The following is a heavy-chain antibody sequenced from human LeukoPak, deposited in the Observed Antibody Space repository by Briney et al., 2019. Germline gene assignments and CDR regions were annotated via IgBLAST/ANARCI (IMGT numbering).Heavy chain of an antibody. CDR2: IYYSGST. V-gene: IGHV4-59*08. D-gene: IGHD1-26*01. Sequence: KPSETLSLTCTVSGSSISNYYWTWIRQPPGKGLEWIGYIYYSGSTYYNPSLKSRVTISVDTSKNQFSLKLTSVTAADTAVYYCARLSGSPHPPFDYWGQGTLVTVSS. J-gene: IGHJ4*02. CDR1: GSSISNYY. CDR3: ARLSGSPHPPFDY.